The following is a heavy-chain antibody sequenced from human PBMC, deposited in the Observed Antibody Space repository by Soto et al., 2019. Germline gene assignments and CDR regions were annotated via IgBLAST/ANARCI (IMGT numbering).Heavy chain of an antibody. V-gene: IGHV4-59*01. Sequence: PSETLSLTCTVSGGYISSYYWSWIRQPPGKGLEWIGYIYYSGSTNYNPSLKSRVTISVDTSKNQFSLKLSSVTAADTAVYYCARDGSGSFDYWGQGTLVTVSS. J-gene: IGHJ4*02. CDR3: ARDGSGSFDY. CDR2: IYYSGST. CDR1: GGYISSYY. D-gene: IGHD3-10*01.